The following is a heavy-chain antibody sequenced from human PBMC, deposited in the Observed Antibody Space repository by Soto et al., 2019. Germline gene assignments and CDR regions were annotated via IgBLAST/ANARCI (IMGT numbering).Heavy chain of an antibody. Sequence: QVQLVESGGGVVQPGRSLRLSCAASGFTFSSYGMHWVRQAPGKGLEWVAVIWYDGSNKYYADSVKGRFTISRDNSKNTLYLQMNSLRDEDTAVYYCARGGVATIDYWGQGTLVTVSS. J-gene: IGHJ4*02. CDR1: GFTFSSYG. CDR2: IWYDGSNK. D-gene: IGHD5-12*01. CDR3: ARGGVATIDY. V-gene: IGHV3-33*01.